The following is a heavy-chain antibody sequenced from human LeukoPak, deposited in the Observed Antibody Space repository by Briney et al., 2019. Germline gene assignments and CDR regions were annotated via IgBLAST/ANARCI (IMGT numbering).Heavy chain of an antibody. D-gene: IGHD6-13*01. V-gene: IGHV1-8*01. CDR1: GNTFSSYV. CDR2: MNPNSGNT. Sequence: ASVKVSCKASGNTFSSYVINWVRQATGQGLEWMGWMNPNSGNTGYAQKFQGRVTMTRNTSISTDYMELSSLRSEDTAMYYCARDSSSWYKGGFDYWGQGTLVTVSS. J-gene: IGHJ4*02. CDR3: ARDSSSWYKGGFDY.